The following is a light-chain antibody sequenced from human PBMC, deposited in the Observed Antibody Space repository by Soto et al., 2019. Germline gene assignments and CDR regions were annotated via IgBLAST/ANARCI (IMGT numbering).Light chain of an antibody. CDR2: EVT. Sequence: QPVLTQPPSASGSPEQSVTISCTGTSSDVGGYNFVSWYQQHPGKAPKLIIYEVTQRPSGVPDRFSGSKSGNTASLAVSGLQGEDEADYYCSSYAGTNIVIFGGGTKLTVL. CDR1: SSDVGGYNF. V-gene: IGLV2-8*01. CDR3: SSYAGTNIVI. J-gene: IGLJ2*01.